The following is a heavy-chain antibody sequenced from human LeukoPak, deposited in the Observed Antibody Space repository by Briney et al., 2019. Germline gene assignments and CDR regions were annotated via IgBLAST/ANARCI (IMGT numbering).Heavy chain of an antibody. CDR3: ARDKSVGATPFDY. J-gene: IGHJ4*02. D-gene: IGHD1-26*01. CDR1: GFVFSNYW. V-gene: IGHV3-7*03. CDR2: IKQDGSEK. Sequence: GGSLRLSCAASGFVFSNYWMGWVRQAPGNGLERVANIKQDGSEKYYVDSVKGRFTISRDNAKNSLYLQMNNLRAEDTAVCYCARDKSVGATPFDYWGQGTLVTVSS.